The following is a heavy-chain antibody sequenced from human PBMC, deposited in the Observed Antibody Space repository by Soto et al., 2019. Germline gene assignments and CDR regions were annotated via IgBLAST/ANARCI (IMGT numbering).Heavy chain of an antibody. CDR3: AKDQSGYDHYAMDV. J-gene: IGHJ6*02. CDR1: GFIFSSYG. Sequence: QVQLVESGGGVVQPGRSLRLSCAASGFIFSSYGMHWFRQAPGKGLEWVAVISYDGINKNHADSVKGRFTISRDNSKNTLHLQMNSLRAEDTAVYYCAKDQSGYDHYAMDVWGQWTAVTVSS. D-gene: IGHD3-3*01. V-gene: IGHV3-30*18. CDR2: ISYDGINK.